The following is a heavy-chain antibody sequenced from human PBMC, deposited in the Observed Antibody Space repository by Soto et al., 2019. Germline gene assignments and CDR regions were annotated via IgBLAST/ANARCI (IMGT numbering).Heavy chain of an antibody. CDR2: MSYAGTYK. V-gene: IGHV3-30*18. J-gene: IGHJ4*02. Sequence: QVQLVGSGGGVVQPGRSLRLSCAVSGFTFSDYGMHWVRQAPGKGLEWVAVMSYAGTYKYYADSVKGRFTVSRDLSGNTLFLQMNSLRLEDTAVYFCAKEMYPRTVLDSSSPWGDYWGQGTLVTVSS. D-gene: IGHD6-6*01. CDR1: GFTFSDYG. CDR3: AKEMYPRTVLDSSSPWGDY.